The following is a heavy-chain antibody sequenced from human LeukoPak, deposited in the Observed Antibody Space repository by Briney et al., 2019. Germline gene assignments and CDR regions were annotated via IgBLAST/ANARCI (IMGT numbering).Heavy chain of an antibody. J-gene: IGHJ4*02. CDR2: IKEDGSEK. CDR1: GFTFTSYW. CDR3: VGNVEF. Sequence: PGGSLRLSCTASGFTFTSYWMTWARQAPGRELEWVASIKEDGSEKQYVESVRGRFTISRDNAKNSLYLQMSSLTAEDTAVYYCVGNVEFWGQGTLVSVSS. V-gene: IGHV3-7*02.